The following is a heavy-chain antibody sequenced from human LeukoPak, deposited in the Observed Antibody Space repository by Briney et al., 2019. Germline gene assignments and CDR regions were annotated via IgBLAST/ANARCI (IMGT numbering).Heavy chain of an antibody. V-gene: IGHV1-2*02. J-gene: IGHJ6*02. D-gene: IGHD2-2*01. CDR2: INPNSGGT. CDR3: ARDCTSCYYYYGMDV. Sequence: ASVKVSCKASGYTFTGYYMHWVRQAPGQGLEWMGWINPNSGGTNYAQKFQGRVTMTRDTSISTAYMELSRLRSDDTAVYCCARDCTSCYYYYGMDVWGQGTTVTVSS. CDR1: GYTFTGYY.